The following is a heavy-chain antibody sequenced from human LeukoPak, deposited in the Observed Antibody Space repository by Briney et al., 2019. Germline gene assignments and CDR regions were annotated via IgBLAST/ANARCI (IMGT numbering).Heavy chain of an antibody. CDR1: GGSISIYY. Sequence: SETLSLTCTVCGGSISIYYWSWIRQPPGKGLEWIGYIYYSGSTNYNPSLKSRVTISVDTSKNQFSLKLSSVTAADTAVYYCARGTLGSSSPFDYWGQGTLVTVSS. CDR2: IYYSGST. D-gene: IGHD6-6*01. V-gene: IGHV4-59*01. J-gene: IGHJ4*02. CDR3: ARGTLGSSSPFDY.